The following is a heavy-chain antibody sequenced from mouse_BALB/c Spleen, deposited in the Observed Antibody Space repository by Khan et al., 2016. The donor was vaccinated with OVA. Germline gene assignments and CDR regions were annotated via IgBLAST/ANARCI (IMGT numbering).Heavy chain of an antibody. V-gene: IGHV1-54*01. J-gene: IGHJ3*01. CDR3: SRSGYGFGAY. CDR2: INPGSGGT. D-gene: IGHD3-2*02. CDR1: GYAFTNYL. Sequence: QPSGAELVRPGTSVKVSCKASGYAFTNYLIEWVKQRPGQGLEWIGVINPGSGGTNYNEKFKDKATLTADKSSSTAYMQLSSLTSDDSAVYFCSRSGYGFGAYWGPGTLVTVSA.